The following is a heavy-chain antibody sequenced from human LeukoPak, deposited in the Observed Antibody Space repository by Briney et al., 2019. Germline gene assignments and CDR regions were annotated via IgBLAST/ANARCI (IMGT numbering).Heavy chain of an antibody. CDR3: ARGGRSSWFDY. D-gene: IGHD6-13*01. CDR1: GFTFSDYY. Sequence: PGGSLRPSCAASGFTFSDYYMSWIRQAPGKGLEWVSYISSSSSYTNYADSVKGRFTISRDNSKNTLYLQMNSLRAEDTAVYYCARGGRSSWFDYWGQGTLVTVSS. J-gene: IGHJ4*02. V-gene: IGHV3-11*06. CDR2: ISSSSSYT.